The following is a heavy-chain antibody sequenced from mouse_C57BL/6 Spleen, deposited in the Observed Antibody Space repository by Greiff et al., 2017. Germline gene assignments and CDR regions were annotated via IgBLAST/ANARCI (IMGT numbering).Heavy chain of an antibody. Sequence: QVHVKQSGAELVRPGASVTLSCKASGYTFTDYEMHWVKQTPVHGLEWIGAIDPETGGTAYNQKFKGKAILTADKSSSTAYMELRSLTSEDSAVYYCTRGYGSSYDYFDYWGQGTTLTVSS. V-gene: IGHV1-15*01. CDR2: IDPETGGT. CDR3: TRGYGSSYDYFDY. D-gene: IGHD1-1*01. CDR1: GYTFTDYE. J-gene: IGHJ2*01.